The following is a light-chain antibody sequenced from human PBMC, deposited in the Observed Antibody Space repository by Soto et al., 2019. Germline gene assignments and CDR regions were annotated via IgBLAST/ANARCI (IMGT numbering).Light chain of an antibody. J-gene: IGKJ1*01. CDR1: QSVSTY. Sequence: EIVLTPSPATLSVSAGEGATLSCRASQSVSTYLAWYQQKPGQAPRLLIYDTSNRATGIPARFSGSGSGTDFTLTISGLEPEDMAVYFCQERSTWRRTFGQGTKVEI. CDR2: DTS. V-gene: IGKV3-11*01. CDR3: QERSTWRRT.